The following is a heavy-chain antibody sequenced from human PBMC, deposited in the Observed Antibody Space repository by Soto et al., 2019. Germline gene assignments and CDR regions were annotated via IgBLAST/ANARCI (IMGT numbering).Heavy chain of an antibody. CDR2: IGTAGDP. V-gene: IGHV3-13*05. CDR1: GFTFSSYD. D-gene: IGHD6-19*01. Sequence: PWGSLRISCVSSGFTFSSYDMRWVRQATGKGLDWVSAIGTAGDPYYPVSVKCRFTISRGNAENSLYLQMNSLRAGDTAVYYCARDPVAGTSDSGYYFDYWGQGTMVTVSS. J-gene: IGHJ4*02. CDR3: ARDPVAGTSDSGYYFDY.